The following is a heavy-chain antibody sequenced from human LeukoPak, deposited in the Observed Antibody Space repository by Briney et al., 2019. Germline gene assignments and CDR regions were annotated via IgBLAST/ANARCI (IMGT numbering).Heavy chain of an antibody. Sequence: SSEALSLTCTVSGGSISSSSYYWGWIRQPPGKGLEWIGSIYYGGSTYYNPSLKSRVTISVDTSKNQFSLKLSSVTAADTAVYYCARELRYDILTGYQYDESYYYYYGMDVWGQGTTVTVSS. J-gene: IGHJ6*02. CDR2: IYYGGST. CDR3: ARELRYDILTGYQYDESYYYYYGMDV. V-gene: IGHV4-39*07. CDR1: GGSISSSSYY. D-gene: IGHD3-9*01.